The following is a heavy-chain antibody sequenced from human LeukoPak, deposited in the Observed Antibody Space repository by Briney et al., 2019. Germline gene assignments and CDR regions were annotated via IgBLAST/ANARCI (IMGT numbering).Heavy chain of an antibody. V-gene: IGHV3-74*01. CDR1: GFTFNNYW. CDR2: INTDGSST. J-gene: IGHJ4*02. Sequence: RTGGSLRLSCTASGFTFNNYWMHWVRQAPGKGPVWVSRINTDGSSTSYADSVKGRFTISRDNSKNTLYLQMNSLRAEDTAVYYCARHDSSGNRRDYWGQGTLVTVSS. CDR3: ARHDSSGNRRDY. D-gene: IGHD3-22*01.